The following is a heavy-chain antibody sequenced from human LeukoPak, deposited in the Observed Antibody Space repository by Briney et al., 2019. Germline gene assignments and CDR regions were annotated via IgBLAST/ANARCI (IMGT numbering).Heavy chain of an antibody. D-gene: IGHD1-26*01. V-gene: IGHV3-23*01. Sequence: GGSLRLSCAASGFTFSSYGMSWVRQAPGKGLEWVSAISGSGGSTYYADSVKGRFTISRDNSKNTLYLQMNSLRAEDTAVYYCAKDPISGSYNANYFDYWGQGTLVTVSS. CDR1: GFTFSSYG. J-gene: IGHJ4*02. CDR3: AKDPISGSYNANYFDY. CDR2: ISGSGGST.